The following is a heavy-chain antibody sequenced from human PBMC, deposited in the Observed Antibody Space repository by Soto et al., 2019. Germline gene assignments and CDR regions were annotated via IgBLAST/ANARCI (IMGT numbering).Heavy chain of an antibody. CDR3: VGEVGFQLIY. Sequence: EVQLVESGGGLVQPGGSLRLSCAASGFTFSTHSMNWVRQAPGKGLEWISYITISSVTMYADSVKGRFTISRDNAKNSLYLQMNGLRAEDTAVYFCVGEVGFQLIYWGQGTLVTVSS. D-gene: IGHD2-2*01. CDR1: GFTFSTHS. V-gene: IGHV3-48*01. CDR2: ITISSVT. J-gene: IGHJ4*02.